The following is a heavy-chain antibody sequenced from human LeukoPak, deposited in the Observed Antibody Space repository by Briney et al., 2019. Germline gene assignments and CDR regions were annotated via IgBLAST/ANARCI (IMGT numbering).Heavy chain of an antibody. CDR2: INRDGSDT. J-gene: IGHJ4*02. D-gene: IGHD2-8*02. Sequence: PGGSLRLSCAASGFTFSTYWMHWVRQAPGKGLVWVSRINRDGSDTMYADSVKGRVTISRDNARNTLYLQMSSLRAEDTAVYYCTREGVPGGLDYWGQGTLVTVSS. CDR3: TREGVPGGLDY. V-gene: IGHV3-74*03. CDR1: GFTFSTYW.